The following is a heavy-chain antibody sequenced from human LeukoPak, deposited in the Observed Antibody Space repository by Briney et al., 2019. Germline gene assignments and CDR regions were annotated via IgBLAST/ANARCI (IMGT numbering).Heavy chain of an antibody. D-gene: IGHD5-18*01. CDR3: ARRDGYVGSIDY. Sequence: PSETLSLTCTVSGGSISSGGYYWSWNRQPPGKGLEWIGYIYHSGSTYYNPSLKSRVTISVDRSKNQFSLKLSSVTAADTAVYYCARRDGYVGSIDYWGQGTLVTVSS. J-gene: IGHJ4*02. CDR2: IYHSGST. CDR1: GGSISSGGYY. V-gene: IGHV4-30-2*01.